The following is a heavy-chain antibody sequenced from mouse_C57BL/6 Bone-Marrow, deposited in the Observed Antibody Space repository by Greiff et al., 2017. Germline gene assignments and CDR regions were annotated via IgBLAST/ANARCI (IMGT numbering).Heavy chain of an antibody. CDR1: GYAFTNYL. CDR2: INPGSGGT. CDR3: ARGGKEFAY. D-gene: IGHD1-3*01. V-gene: IGHV1-54*01. J-gene: IGHJ3*01. Sequence: QVQLKESGAELVRPGTSVKVSCKASGYAFTNYLIEWVKQRPGQGLEWIGVINPGSGGTNYNEKLKGKATLTADKSSSTAYMQLSSLTSEDSAVYFCARGGKEFAYWGQGTLVTVSA.